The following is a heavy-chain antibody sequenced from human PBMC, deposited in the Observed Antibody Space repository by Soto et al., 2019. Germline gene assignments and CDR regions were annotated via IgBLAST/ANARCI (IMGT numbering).Heavy chain of an antibody. J-gene: IGHJ5*01. CDR1: GGSFSNDY. CDR3: ARDRYFYDSRGYYRNLDS. V-gene: IGHV4-59*01. D-gene: IGHD3-22*01. Sequence: SETLSLTCFISGGSFSNDYWTWIRQSPGKGLEWIGYIFHSGITDYNPSVKSRVTISIDKSRNLFSLNLTSVTAADTAVYYCARDRYFYDSRGYYRNLDSWGQGTLVTVSS. CDR2: IFHSGIT.